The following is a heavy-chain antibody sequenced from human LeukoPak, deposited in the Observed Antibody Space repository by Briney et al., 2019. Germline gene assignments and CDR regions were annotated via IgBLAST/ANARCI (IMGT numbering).Heavy chain of an antibody. V-gene: IGHV3-23*01. CDR3: AKSIAAAGTGC. CDR2: ISGSGGST. J-gene: IGHJ4*02. D-gene: IGHD6-13*01. CDR1: GFPFSDFS. Sequence: GGSLRLSCATSGFPFSDFSMTWVRQAPGKGLEWVSAISGSGGSTYYADSVKGRFTISRDNSKNTLYLQMNSLRAEDTAVYYCAKSIAAAGTGCWGQGTLVTVSS.